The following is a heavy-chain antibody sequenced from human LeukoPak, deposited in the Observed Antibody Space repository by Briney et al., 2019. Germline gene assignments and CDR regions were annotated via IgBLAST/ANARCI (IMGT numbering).Heavy chain of an antibody. J-gene: IGHJ4*02. CDR1: GYTFTSYG. D-gene: IGHD6-19*01. Sequence: GSVKVSCKASGYTFTSYGISWVRQAPGQGLEWMGWISAYNGATKYAQKFQGRVTMTRDTSITTAYMELNRLTSDDTAVYYCARDTAPPGQWLLDYWGQGTRVTVSP. V-gene: IGHV1-18*01. CDR2: ISAYNGAT. CDR3: ARDTAPPGQWLLDY.